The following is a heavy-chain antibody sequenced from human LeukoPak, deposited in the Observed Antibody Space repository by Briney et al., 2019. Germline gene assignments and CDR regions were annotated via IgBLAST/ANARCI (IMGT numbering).Heavy chain of an antibody. CDR2: ISGRGGST. D-gene: IGHD3-10*01. Sequence: GGSLRLSCAASGFTFSSYAMSWVRQAPGKGLEWVSAISGRGGSTYYADSVKGRFTISRDNSKNTLYLQMNSLRAEDTAVYYCAKDGTSRFGEFPSLDYYYGMDVWGQGTTVTVSS. CDR3: AKDGTSRFGEFPSLDYYYGMDV. CDR1: GFTFSSYA. J-gene: IGHJ6*02. V-gene: IGHV3-23*01.